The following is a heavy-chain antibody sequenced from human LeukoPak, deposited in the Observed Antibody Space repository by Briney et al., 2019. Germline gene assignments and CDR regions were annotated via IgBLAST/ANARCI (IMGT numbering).Heavy chain of an antibody. Sequence: PSQTLSLTCTVSGGSIRSGDYHWSWIRQPPGKGLEWIGEIHNSGTTNYNPSLNSRVTISEDTSKNQFYLNLSSVTAADTAVYYCARRYYYNLGSFPFDFWGQETLVTVSS. V-gene: IGHV4-30-4*01. J-gene: IGHJ4*02. CDR1: GGSIRSGDYH. CDR2: IHNSGTT. CDR3: ARRYYYNLGSFPFDF. D-gene: IGHD3-10*01.